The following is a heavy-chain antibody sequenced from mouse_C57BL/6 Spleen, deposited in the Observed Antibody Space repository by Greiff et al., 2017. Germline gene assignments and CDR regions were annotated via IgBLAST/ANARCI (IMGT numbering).Heavy chain of an antibody. V-gene: IGHV6-3*01. D-gene: IGHD4-1*01. CDR1: GFTFSNYW. CDR3: TGELGEGDY. Sequence: EVQLVESGGGLVQPGGSMKLSCVASGFTFSNYWMNWVRQSPEKGLEWVAQIRLKSDNYATHYAESVKGRFTISRDDSKSSVYLQMNNLRAEDTGIYYCTGELGEGDYWGQGTTLTVSS. J-gene: IGHJ2*01. CDR2: IRLKSDNYAT.